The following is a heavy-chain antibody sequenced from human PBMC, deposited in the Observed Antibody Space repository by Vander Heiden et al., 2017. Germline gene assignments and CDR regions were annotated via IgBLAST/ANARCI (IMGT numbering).Heavy chain of an antibody. CDR3: ARRSSGSFDP. Sequence: QLELQESGPGLVTPSETLSLTCSVSGGSIRSPSYYWGWIRQPPGKGLQWIGTIYYSGNTYYNPSLESRVTISLDTSKNQFSLNLSSVTAADTAVYYCARRSSGSFDPWGQGTLITVSS. CDR1: GGSIRSPSYY. D-gene: IGHD3-22*01. CDR2: IYYSGNT. V-gene: IGHV4-39*01. J-gene: IGHJ5*02.